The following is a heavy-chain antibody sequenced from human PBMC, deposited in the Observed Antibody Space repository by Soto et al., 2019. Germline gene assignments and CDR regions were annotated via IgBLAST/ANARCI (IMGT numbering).Heavy chain of an antibody. J-gene: IGHJ3*02. CDR3: AKVAGSGASDPLDI. Sequence: QVHLVESGGGVVQPGRSLRLSCAASGFTFRSYGMYWVRQAPGKGLEWVSLISYDGNNKYYGDSVKGRFTIARDNSKNTVYLQMNDLRAEDTAVYYCAKVAGSGASDPLDIWGQGTTVTVSS. V-gene: IGHV3-30*18. D-gene: IGHD2-15*01. CDR1: GFTFRSYG. CDR2: ISYDGNNK.